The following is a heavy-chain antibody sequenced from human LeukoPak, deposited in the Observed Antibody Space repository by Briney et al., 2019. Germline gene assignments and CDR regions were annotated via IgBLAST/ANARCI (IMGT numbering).Heavy chain of an antibody. CDR3: GRDEDIPTYPNWIDT. D-gene: IGHD2-2*03. J-gene: IGHJ5*02. CDR1: GYNFFNSG. CDR2: VSTYTGNT. V-gene: IGHV1-18*01. Sequence: ASVKVSRKASGYNFFNSGITWVRQAPGQGPEWIGWVSTYTGNTNYVEKLQGRVTMTADISTDTAYMELRSLISDDTAVYFCGRDEDIPTYPNWIDTWGQGTLVTVSS.